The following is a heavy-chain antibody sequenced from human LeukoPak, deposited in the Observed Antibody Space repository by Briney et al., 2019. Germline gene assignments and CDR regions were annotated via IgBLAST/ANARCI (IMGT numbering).Heavy chain of an antibody. CDR3: ARVPFGWYKAFDI. J-gene: IGHJ3*02. Sequence: SETLSLTCTVSGGSISSYYWGWIRQPPGKGLEWIGSIYYSGSTYYNPSLKSRVTISVDTSKNQFSLKLSSVTAADTAVYYCARVPFGWYKAFDIWGQGTMVTVSS. CDR2: IYYSGST. CDR1: GGSISSYY. D-gene: IGHD6-19*01. V-gene: IGHV4-39*07.